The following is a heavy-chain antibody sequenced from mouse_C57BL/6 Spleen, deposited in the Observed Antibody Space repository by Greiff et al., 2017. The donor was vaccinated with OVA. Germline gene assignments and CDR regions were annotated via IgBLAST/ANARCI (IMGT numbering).Heavy chain of an antibody. CDR1: GFTFSSYG. Sequence: EVQVVESGGDLVKPGGSLKLSCAASGFTFSSYGMSWVRQTPDKRLEWVATISSGGSYTYYPDSVKGRFTISRDNAKNTLYLQMSSLKSEDTAMYYCASVVTSYAMDYWGQGTSVTVSS. D-gene: IGHD2-12*01. CDR2: ISSGGSYT. CDR3: ASVVTSYAMDY. V-gene: IGHV5-6*01. J-gene: IGHJ4*01.